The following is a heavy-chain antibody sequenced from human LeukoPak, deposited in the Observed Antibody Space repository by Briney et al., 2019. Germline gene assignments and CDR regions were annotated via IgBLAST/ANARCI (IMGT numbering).Heavy chain of an antibody. CDR1: GYSFTSYW. J-gene: IGHJ5*02. D-gene: IGHD4-17*01. CDR2: IYPGDSDT. CDR3: ARIGGDYGDSPPYNWFDP. V-gene: IGHV5-51*01. Sequence: KRGESLKISCKGSGYSFTSYWIGWVRQMPGKGLEWMGIIYPGDSDTRYSPSFQGQVTISADKSISTAYLQWSSLKASDTAMYYCARIGGDYGDSPPYNWFDPWGQGTLVTVSS.